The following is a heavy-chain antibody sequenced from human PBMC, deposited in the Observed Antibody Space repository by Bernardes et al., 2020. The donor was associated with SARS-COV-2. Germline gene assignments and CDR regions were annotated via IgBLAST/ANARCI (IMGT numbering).Heavy chain of an antibody. V-gene: IGHV4-4*07. CDR1: GGSVRSYF. CDR3: ARDQYSSSLD. CDR2: IYTSGGT. Sequence: SETLSLTCTVSGGSVRSYFWNWIRQPAGKGLEWIGRIYTSGGTKYNPALKSRVTMSVDTSKNQFSLKLNSVTAADTAVYYCARDQYSSSLDWGQGTLVTVSS. J-gene: IGHJ4*02. D-gene: IGHD6-6*01.